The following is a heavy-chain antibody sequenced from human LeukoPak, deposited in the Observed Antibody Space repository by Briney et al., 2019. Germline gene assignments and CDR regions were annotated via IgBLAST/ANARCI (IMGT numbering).Heavy chain of an antibody. Sequence: SETLSLTCTVSGGSISSYYWSWIRQPPGKGLEWIGYIYYSGSTYYNPSLKSRVTISVDTSKNQFSLKLSSVTAADTAVYYCARVEFDELPLTLQYYFDYWGQGTLVTVSS. CDR2: IYYSGST. D-gene: IGHD4-23*01. CDR3: ARVEFDELPLTLQYYFDY. J-gene: IGHJ4*02. CDR1: GGSISSYY. V-gene: IGHV4-30-4*01.